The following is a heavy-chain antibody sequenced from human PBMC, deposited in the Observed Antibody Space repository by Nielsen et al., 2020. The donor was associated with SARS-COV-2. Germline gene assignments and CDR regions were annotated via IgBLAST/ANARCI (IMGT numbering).Heavy chain of an antibody. CDR2: IYYSGST. D-gene: IGHD3-10*01. Sequence: WILQPPGKGLEWIGYIYYSGSTYYNPSLKSRVTISVDTSKNQFSLKLSSVTAADTAVYYCARGREGILWFGELLTGFDPWGQGTLVTVSS. J-gene: IGHJ5*02. CDR3: ARGREGILWFGELLTGFDP. V-gene: IGHV4-30-4*01.